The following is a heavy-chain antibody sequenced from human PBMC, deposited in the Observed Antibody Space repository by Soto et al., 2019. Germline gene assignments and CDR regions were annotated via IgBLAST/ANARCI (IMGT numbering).Heavy chain of an antibody. J-gene: IGHJ5*02. CDR2: IYYSGST. CDR1: GGSISSGGYY. Sequence: SETLSLTCTVSGGSISSGGYYWSWIRQHPGKGLEWIGYIYYSGSTYYNPSLKSRVTISVDTSKNQFSLKLSSVTAADTAVYYCARRGRGGNNDILTGSAGGWFDPWGQGTLVTVSS. D-gene: IGHD3-9*01. CDR3: ARRGRGGNNDILTGSAGGWFDP. V-gene: IGHV4-31*03.